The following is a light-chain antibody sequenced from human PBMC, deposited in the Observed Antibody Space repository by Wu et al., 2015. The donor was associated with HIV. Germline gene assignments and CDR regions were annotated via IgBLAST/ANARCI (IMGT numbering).Light chain of an antibody. V-gene: IGKV3-20*01. Sequence: EIVLTQSPGTLSLSPGERATLSCRASQTVPDHYLAWYQQIPGQAPRLLIYGAFSRASGIPDRFSGSGSGTDFTLTISRLEPEDFAVYYCQQTGYTFGQGTKLEIK. J-gene: IGKJ2*01. CDR1: QTVPDHY. CDR3: QQTGYT. CDR2: GAF.